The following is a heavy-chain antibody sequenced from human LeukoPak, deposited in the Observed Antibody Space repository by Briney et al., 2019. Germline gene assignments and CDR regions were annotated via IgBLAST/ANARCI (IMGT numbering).Heavy chain of an antibody. CDR2: INPNSGGT. CDR3: ARAWRVFSLRYFDSGPGD. J-gene: IGHJ4*02. V-gene: IGHV1-2*02. D-gene: IGHD3-9*01. Sequence: ASVRVSCTASGYTFTGYYMHWVRQAPGQGLEWMGWINPNSGGTNYAQKFQGRVTMTRDTSISTAYMELSRLRSDDTAVYYCARAWRVFSLRYFDSGPGDWGQGTLVTVSS. CDR1: GYTFTGYY.